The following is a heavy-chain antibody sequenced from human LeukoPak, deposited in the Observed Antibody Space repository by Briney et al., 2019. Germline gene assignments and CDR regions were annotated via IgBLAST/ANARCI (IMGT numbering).Heavy chain of an antibody. CDR2: ISGSGGST. CDR1: GFTFSSYA. D-gene: IGHD6-19*01. V-gene: IGHV3-23*01. CDR3: AKRTPYSSGWNYYFDY. J-gene: IGHJ4*02. Sequence: GGSLRLSCAASGFTFSSYAMSWVRQAPGKGLEWVPAISGSGGSTYYADSVKGRFTISRDNSKNTLYLQMNSLRAEDTAVYYCAKRTPYSSGWNYYFDYWGQGTLVTVSS.